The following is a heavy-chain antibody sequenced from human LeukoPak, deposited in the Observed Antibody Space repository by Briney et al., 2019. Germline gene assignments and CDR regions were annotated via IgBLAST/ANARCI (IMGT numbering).Heavy chain of an antibody. CDR2: IIPIFGTA. CDR3: ARDLKYCSSTSCQRGYYYGMDV. CDR1: GGTFSSYA. Sequence: GASVKVSCKASGGTFSSYAISWVRQAPGQGLEWMGGIIPIFGTASYAQKFQGRVTITADESTSTAYMELSSLRSEDTAVYYCARDLKYCSSTSCQRGYYYGMDVWGQGTTVTVSS. D-gene: IGHD2-2*01. V-gene: IGHV1-69*13. J-gene: IGHJ6*02.